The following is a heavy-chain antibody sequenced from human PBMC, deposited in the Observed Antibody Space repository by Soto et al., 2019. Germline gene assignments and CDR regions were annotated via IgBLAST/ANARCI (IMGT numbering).Heavy chain of an antibody. CDR2: ISAYNGNT. J-gene: IGHJ4*02. Sequence: ASVKVSCKASGYTFTSYGISWVRQSPGQGLEWMGWISAYNGNTNYAQKLQGRVTMTTDTSTSTAYMELRSLRSDDTAVYYCARDSTRLTIFGVVDSFDYWGQGTLVTVSS. CDR1: GYTFTSYG. CDR3: ARDSTRLTIFGVVDSFDY. V-gene: IGHV1-18*04. D-gene: IGHD3-3*01.